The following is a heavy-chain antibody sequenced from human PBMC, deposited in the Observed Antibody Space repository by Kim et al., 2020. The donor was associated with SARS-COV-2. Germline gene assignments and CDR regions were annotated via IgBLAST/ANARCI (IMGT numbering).Heavy chain of an antibody. J-gene: IGHJ4*02. V-gene: IGHV1-18*01. CDR2: ISTKDGDT. Sequence: ASVKVSCKTSGDTSRKNGFNWMRQAPGQGLEWMGWISTKDGDTNYALKFQDRVMMTTDSSTTTVYMELRSLKSDDPAVYYCVRGTWGDINDYWGQGTLVT. CDR3: VRGTWGDINDY. D-gene: IGHD3-16*01. CDR1: GDTSRKNG.